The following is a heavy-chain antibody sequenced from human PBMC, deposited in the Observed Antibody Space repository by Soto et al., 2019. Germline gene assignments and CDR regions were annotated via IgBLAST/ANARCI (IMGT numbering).Heavy chain of an antibody. Sequence: GGSLRLSCAASGFTFDDYAMHWVRQAPGKGLEWVSGISWNSGSIGYADSVKGRFTISRDNAKNSLYLQMNSLRAEDTALYYCAKDMFDSSSWTFDYWGQGTLVTVSS. CDR3: AKDMFDSSSWTFDY. CDR1: GFTFDDYA. V-gene: IGHV3-9*01. J-gene: IGHJ4*02. D-gene: IGHD6-13*01. CDR2: ISWNSGSI.